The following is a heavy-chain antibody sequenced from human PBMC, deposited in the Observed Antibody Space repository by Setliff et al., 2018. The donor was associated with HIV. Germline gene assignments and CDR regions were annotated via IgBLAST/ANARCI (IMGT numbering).Heavy chain of an antibody. CDR1: GGSISSGSYY. Sequence: SETLSLTCTVSGGSISSGSYYWSWIRQPAGKGPEWIGRIYTSGNTNYNPFLKSRVTISVDTSKNQFSLKLNSVTAADTAVYYCARGSPEAFQDSGWYNWGQGTLVTVSS. V-gene: IGHV4-61*02. CDR3: ARGSPEAFQDSGWYN. CDR2: IYTSGNT. D-gene: IGHD6-19*01. J-gene: IGHJ4*02.